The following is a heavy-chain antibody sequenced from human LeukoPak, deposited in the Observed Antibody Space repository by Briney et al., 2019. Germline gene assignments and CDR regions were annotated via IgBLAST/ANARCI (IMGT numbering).Heavy chain of an antibody. Sequence: QPGGSLRLSCTASGFRFSDFWMHWVRQAPGKGLEWVSRIRGDWHDTTYADSVKGRFTISRDNAQNTLYLQVNSLRVEDTAVYYCASDRVLGSGSLDNWGQGTLVTVSS. D-gene: IGHD3-10*01. CDR2: IRGDWHDT. V-gene: IGHV3-74*01. J-gene: IGHJ4*02. CDR1: GFRFSDFW. CDR3: ASDRVLGSGSLDN.